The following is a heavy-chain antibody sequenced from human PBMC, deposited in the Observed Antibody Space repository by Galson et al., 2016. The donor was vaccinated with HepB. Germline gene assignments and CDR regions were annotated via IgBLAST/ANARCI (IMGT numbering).Heavy chain of an antibody. J-gene: IGHJ6*02. D-gene: IGHD2-15*01. CDR3: AGRGRRLGYYSGAGRPRGSQYFYDGFDV. CDR1: GGSLSEYS. Sequence: SETLSLTCAVYGGSLSEYSWSWIRQTPGKGLEWTGEINHSGSTIYNPSLKGRVTISEDTSKNQLSLKLSSVTAADTAICYCAGRGRRLGYYSGAGRPRGSQYFYDGFDVWGQGTTVTVSS. CDR2: INHSGST. V-gene: IGHV4-34*01.